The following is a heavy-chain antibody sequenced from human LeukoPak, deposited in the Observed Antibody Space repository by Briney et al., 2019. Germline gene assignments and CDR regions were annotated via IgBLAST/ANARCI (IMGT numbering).Heavy chain of an antibody. V-gene: IGHV3-30-3*01. CDR3: AREFVSASYHYGMDV. CDR2: ISYDGSNK. Sequence: GGSLRLSCAASGFTFSSYAMYWVRQPPGKGLEWMAVISYDGSNKYSADSVKGRFTVSRDNSKNTLYLQMDSLRAEDTAVYYCAREFVSASYHYGMDVWGQGTTVTVSS. CDR1: GFTFSSYA. J-gene: IGHJ6*02. D-gene: IGHD3-16*02.